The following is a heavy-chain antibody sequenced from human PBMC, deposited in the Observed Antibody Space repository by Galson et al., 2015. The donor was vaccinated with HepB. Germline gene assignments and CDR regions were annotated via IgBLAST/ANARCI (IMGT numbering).Heavy chain of an antibody. D-gene: IGHD6-19*01. Sequence: CAISGDSVSSNSAAWNWIRQSPSRGLEWLGRTYYRSKWYNDYAVSVKSRITLNPDTSKNQFSLQLNSVTPDDTAAYYCARDVGYSSGWYQGFYYGMDVWGQGTTVTVSS. V-gene: IGHV6-1*01. CDR3: ARDVGYSSGWYQGFYYGMDV. J-gene: IGHJ6*02. CDR1: GDSVSSNSAA. CDR2: TYYRSKWYN.